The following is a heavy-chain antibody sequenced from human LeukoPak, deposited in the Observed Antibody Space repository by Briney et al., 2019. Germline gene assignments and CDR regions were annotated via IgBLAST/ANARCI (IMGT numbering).Heavy chain of an antibody. D-gene: IGHD5-12*01. Sequence: ASETLSLTCTVSGGSISSYYWSWIRQPPGKGLEWIGYIYYSGSTNYNPSLKSRVTISVDTSKNQFSLKLSSVTAADTAVYYCARVNGYELGYWGQGTLVTVSS. CDR1: GGSISSYY. V-gene: IGHV4-59*01. CDR2: IYYSGST. CDR3: ARVNGYELGY. J-gene: IGHJ4*02.